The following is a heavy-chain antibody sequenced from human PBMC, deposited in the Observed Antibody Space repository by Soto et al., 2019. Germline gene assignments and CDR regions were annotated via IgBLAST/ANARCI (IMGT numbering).Heavy chain of an antibody. D-gene: IGHD3-3*01. CDR3: ARSTKITIFGVVDYFDY. V-gene: IGHV4-4*02. Sequence: PSETLSLTCAVSGGSISSSNWWSWVRQPPGKGLEWIGEIYHSGSTNYNPSLKSRVTISVDKSKNQFSLKLSSVTAADTAVYYCARSTKITIFGVVDYFDYWGKGTLVTVSS. CDR2: IYHSGST. CDR1: GGSISSSNW. J-gene: IGHJ4*02.